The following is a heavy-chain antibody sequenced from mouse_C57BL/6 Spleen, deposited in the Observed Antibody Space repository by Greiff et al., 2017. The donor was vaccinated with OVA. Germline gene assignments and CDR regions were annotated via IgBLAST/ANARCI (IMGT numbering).Heavy chain of an antibody. J-gene: IGHJ2*01. Sequence: VQLQQPGAELVKPGASVKLSCKASGYTFTSYWMHWVKQRPGQGLEWIGMIHPNSGSTNYNEKFNSKATLTVDKSSSTAYMQLSSLTSEDSAVYYCERRTTVVAFDYWGQGTTLTVSS. CDR3: ERRTTVVAFDY. CDR1: GYTFTSYW. V-gene: IGHV1-64*01. D-gene: IGHD1-1*01. CDR2: IHPNSGST.